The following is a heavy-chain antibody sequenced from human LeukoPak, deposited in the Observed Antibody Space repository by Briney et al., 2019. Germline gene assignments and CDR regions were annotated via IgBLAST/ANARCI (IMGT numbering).Heavy chain of an antibody. D-gene: IGHD3-10*01. CDR3: ARDQSYYGSGSPMNV. CDR2: ISNSGSTI. J-gene: IGHJ6*04. V-gene: IGHV3-48*03. CDR1: GFTFSSYE. Sequence: GGSLRLSCAASGFTFSSYEMNWVRQAPGKGLEWVSYISNSGSTIYYADSVKGRFTISRDNAKNSLYLQMNSLRAEDTAVYYCARDQSYYGSGSPMNVWGKGTTVTVSS.